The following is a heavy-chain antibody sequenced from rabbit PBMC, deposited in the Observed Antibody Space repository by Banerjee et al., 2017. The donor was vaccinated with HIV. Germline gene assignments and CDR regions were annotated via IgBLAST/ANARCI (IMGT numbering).Heavy chain of an antibody. CDR3: ARDSPSGYYFTL. J-gene: IGHJ4*01. CDR1: GFSFSVSYD. Sequence: QEQLEESGGDLVKPEGSLTLTCTASGFSFSVSYDMCWVRQAPGKGLEWIACVSGGSGGITYYATWAKGRFTISKTSSTTVTLQMTSLTAADTATYFCARDSPSGYYFTLWGPGTLVTVS. V-gene: IGHV1S45*01. CDR2: VSGGSGGIT. D-gene: IGHD1-1*01.